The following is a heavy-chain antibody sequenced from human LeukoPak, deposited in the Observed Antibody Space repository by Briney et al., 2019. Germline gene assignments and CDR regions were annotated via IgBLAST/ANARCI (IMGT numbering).Heavy chain of an antibody. V-gene: IGHV1-2*02. J-gene: IGHJ4*02. CDR2: INPKSGGT. Sequence: AAVKVSCKASGYTFTGYYLHWGRPAPGQGLEWMGWINPKSGGTKYAQKFQGRVTMTRDTSISTACMELSRLTSDDTAVYSCARDAAQTYYYDPWGQGTLGTVSP. CDR3: ARDAAQTYYYDP. CDR1: GYTFTGYY. D-gene: IGHD3-22*01.